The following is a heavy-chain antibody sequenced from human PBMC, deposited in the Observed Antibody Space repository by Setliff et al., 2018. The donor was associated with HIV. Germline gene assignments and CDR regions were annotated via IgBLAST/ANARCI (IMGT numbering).Heavy chain of an antibody. Sequence: PSETLSLTCPVSGGSISTFYWSWIRQPPGKGLEWIGYIYYSGRTNYNPSLDSRVTMSVDTSKNQFSLKLSSVTAADTAVYYCARDVGEQLDVWGKGTTVTVSS. CDR2: IYYSGRT. CDR3: ARDVGEQLDV. J-gene: IGHJ6*04. V-gene: IGHV4-59*01. CDR1: GGSISTFY.